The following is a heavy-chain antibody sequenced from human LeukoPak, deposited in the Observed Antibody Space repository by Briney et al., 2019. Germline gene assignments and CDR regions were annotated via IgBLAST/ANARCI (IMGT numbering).Heavy chain of an antibody. CDR2: IKQDGSEK. V-gene: IGHV3-7*01. J-gene: IGHJ4*02. CDR3: ARDYHYYDSSGPFDY. Sequence: GGSLRLSCAASGFTFSSYWMSWVRQAPGKGLEWVANIKQDGSEKYYVDSVKGRFTISRDNAKNSLYLQMNSLRAEDTAVYYCARDYHYYDSSGPFDYWGQGTLVTVSS. D-gene: IGHD3-22*01. CDR1: GFTFSSYW.